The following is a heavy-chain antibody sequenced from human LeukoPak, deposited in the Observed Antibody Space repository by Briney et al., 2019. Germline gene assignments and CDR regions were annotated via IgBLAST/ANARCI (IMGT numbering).Heavy chain of an antibody. CDR1: GFTFSNYW. CDR2: INSDGSSK. CDR3: ARGYGVQGY. Sequence: GSLSLSCAASGFTFSNYWMHWLRQAPGKGLVWVSRINSDGSSKSYADSVKGRFTISRDNAKNTLYQQMNSLRAEVTDVYYCARGYGVQGYWGQGNLVTVSS. D-gene: IGHD4-17*01. V-gene: IGHV3-74*01. J-gene: IGHJ4*02.